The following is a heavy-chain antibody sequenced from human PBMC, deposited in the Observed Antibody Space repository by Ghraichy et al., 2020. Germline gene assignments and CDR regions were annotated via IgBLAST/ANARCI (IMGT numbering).Heavy chain of an antibody. D-gene: IGHD2-15*01. CDR3: ARDKGGGARVVDWYFDL. J-gene: IGHJ2*01. Sequence: GGSLRLSCAASGFTFSSYSMNWVRQAPGKGLEWVSYISSSSSTIYYADSVKGRFTISRDNAKNSLYLQMNSLRDEDTAVYYCARDKGGGARVVDWYFDLWGRGTLVTVSS. V-gene: IGHV3-48*02. CDR1: GFTFSSYS. CDR2: ISSSSSTI.